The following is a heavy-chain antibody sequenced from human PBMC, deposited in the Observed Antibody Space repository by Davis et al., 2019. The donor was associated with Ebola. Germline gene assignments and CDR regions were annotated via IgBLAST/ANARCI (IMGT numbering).Heavy chain of an antibody. CDR3: ARHNPAGMDV. CDR1: GYSFTTYW. J-gene: IGHJ6*02. Sequence: GGSLRLSCKASGYSFTTYWIVWVRQMPGKGLECMGIIFPGDSDTRYSPSFQGQVTISADKSISTAYLQWSSLKASDTAIYYCARHNPAGMDVWGQGTTVTVSS. CDR2: IFPGDSDT. D-gene: IGHD1-14*01. V-gene: IGHV5-51*01.